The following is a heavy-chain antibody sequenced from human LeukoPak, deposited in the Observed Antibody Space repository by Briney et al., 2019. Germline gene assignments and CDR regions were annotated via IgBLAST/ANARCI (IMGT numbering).Heavy chain of an antibody. CDR2: IIPIFGTA. J-gene: IGHJ4*02. CDR1: GGTFSSYA. V-gene: IGHV1-69*05. CDR3: AKKEGRWDLLPYFDY. D-gene: IGHD1-26*01. Sequence: ASVKVSCKASGGTFSSYAISWVRQAPGQGLEWMGGIIPIFGTANYAQKFQGRVTTTTDESTSTAYMELNSLRADDTAAYYCAKKEGRWDLLPYFDYWGQGTLVTVSS.